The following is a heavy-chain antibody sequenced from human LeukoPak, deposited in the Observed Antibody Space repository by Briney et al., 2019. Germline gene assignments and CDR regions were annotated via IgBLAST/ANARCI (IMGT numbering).Heavy chain of an antibody. CDR1: GYTFTSYG. Sequence: ASVKVSCKASGYTFTSYGISWVRQAPGQGLEWMGWISPYSGDTNYAQNLQGRVTVTTDTSTSTAYMELRSLRSDDTAVYYCARPTETSAGYYFDYWGQGTLVTVSS. CDR2: ISPYSGDT. V-gene: IGHV1-18*01. J-gene: IGHJ4*02. D-gene: IGHD6-13*01. CDR3: ARPTETSAGYYFDY.